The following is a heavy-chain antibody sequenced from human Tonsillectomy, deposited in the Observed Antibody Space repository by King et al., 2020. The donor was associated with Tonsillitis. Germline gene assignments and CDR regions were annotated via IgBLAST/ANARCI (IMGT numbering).Heavy chain of an antibody. CDR2: IKQDGSET. D-gene: IGHD6-6*01. CDR1: GCTFSSYW. V-gene: IGHV3-7*01. J-gene: IGHJ4*02. Sequence: QLVQSGGGLVQPGGSLRLSCAASGCTFSSYWMSWVRQAPGKGMEWVANIKQDGSETHYVDSVKGRFTISRDNARNSLYLQMNSLRADDTAVYYCARVGEYWGQGTLVTVSS. CDR3: ARVGEY.